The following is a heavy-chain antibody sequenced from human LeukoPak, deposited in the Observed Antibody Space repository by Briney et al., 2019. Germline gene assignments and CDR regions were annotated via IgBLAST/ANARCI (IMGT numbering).Heavy chain of an antibody. CDR1: GFTFSSYE. CDR2: TSSSGSTI. J-gene: IGHJ4*02. V-gene: IGHV3-48*03. Sequence: GGSLRLSCAASGFTFSSYEMNWVRQAPGKGLEWVSYTSSSGSTIYYADSVKGRFTISRDNAKNSLYLQMNSLRAEDTAVYYCARGRKPVVTAVYFDYWGQGTLVTVSS. D-gene: IGHD2-21*02. CDR3: ARGRKPVVTAVYFDY.